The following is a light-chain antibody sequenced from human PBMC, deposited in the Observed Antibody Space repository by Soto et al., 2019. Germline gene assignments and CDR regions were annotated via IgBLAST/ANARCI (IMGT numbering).Light chain of an antibody. CDR3: QQYGSSQT. J-gene: IGKJ1*01. V-gene: IGKV3-20*01. Sequence: EIVLTQSPGTLSLSPGERATLSCRASQSVSSSYLAWYQQKPGQAPRLLIYGASSRATGIPARFSGSGSGTDFTLTISRLEPEDFAVYYCQQYGSSQTFGKGTKVEIK. CDR1: QSVSSSY. CDR2: GAS.